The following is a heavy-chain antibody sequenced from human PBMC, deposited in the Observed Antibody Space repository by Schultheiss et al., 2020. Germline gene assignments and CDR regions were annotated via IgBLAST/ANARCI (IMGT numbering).Heavy chain of an antibody. CDR3: ARGWQQLVTRQFDP. J-gene: IGHJ5*02. CDR2: MNPNSGNT. V-gene: IGHV1-8*02. CDR1: GYTFTGYY. D-gene: IGHD6-13*01. Sequence: ASVKVSCKASGYTFTGYYMHWVRQAPGQGLEWMGWMNPNSGNTGYAQKFQGRVTMTRNTSISTAYMELRSLRSEDTAVYYCARGWQQLVTRQFDPWGQGTLVTVSS.